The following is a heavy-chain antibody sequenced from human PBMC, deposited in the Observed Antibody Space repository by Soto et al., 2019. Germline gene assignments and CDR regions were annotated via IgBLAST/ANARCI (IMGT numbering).Heavy chain of an antibody. V-gene: IGHV3-23*01. CDR2: ISGSGGST. CDR3: VKAMARASYGYRFDFVY. Sequence: PGGSLRLSCAASGFTFSSYAMSWVRQAPGKGLEWVSAISGSGGSTYYADSVKGRFTISRDNSKNTLYLQMNSLRGEDTALYYCVKAMARASYGYRFDFVYWGQGTQVTVYS. D-gene: IGHD5-18*01. CDR1: GFTFSSYA. J-gene: IGHJ4*02.